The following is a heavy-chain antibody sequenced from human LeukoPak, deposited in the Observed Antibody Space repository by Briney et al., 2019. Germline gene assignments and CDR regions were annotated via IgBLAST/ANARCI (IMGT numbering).Heavy chain of an antibody. J-gene: IGHJ6*02. CDR3: ARHNAPYTTGWSGYYGMDV. Sequence: PSETLSLTCNVSGGSISSYYWSWIRQTPGKGLEWIGYVYYSGSTTYNPSLESRVTISVDTSKTQFSLKLSSVTAADTAVYFCARHNAPYTTGWSGYYGMDVWGQGTLVTVSS. D-gene: IGHD6-19*01. CDR1: GGSISSYY. V-gene: IGHV4-59*08. CDR2: VYYSGST.